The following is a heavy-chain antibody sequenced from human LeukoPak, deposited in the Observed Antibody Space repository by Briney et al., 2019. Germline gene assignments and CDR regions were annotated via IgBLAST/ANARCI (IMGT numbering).Heavy chain of an antibody. Sequence: SETLSLTCAVYGGSFSGYYWSWIRQPPGKGLEWIGEINHSGSTNYNPSLKSRVTISVDTSKNQFSLKLSSVTAADTAVYYCARDGAVGEAPSYYYDSSGYPNDYWGQGTLVTVSS. CDR1: GGSFSGYY. CDR3: ARDGAVGEAPSYYYDSSGYPNDY. D-gene: IGHD3-22*01. V-gene: IGHV4-34*01. CDR2: INHSGST. J-gene: IGHJ4*02.